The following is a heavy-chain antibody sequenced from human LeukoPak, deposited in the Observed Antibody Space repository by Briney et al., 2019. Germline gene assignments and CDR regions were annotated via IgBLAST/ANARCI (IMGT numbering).Heavy chain of an antibody. V-gene: IGHV6-1*01. CDR1: GDIFSSYSAA. Sequence: SQTLSLTCAISGDIFSSYSAAWNWIWQSPSRGLEWLVRTYYRSNLYNDYAVSVKSRITINPDTSKNQFSLQLNPVTPEDTAVYYCARDRHIAARPGVGDYYYYYMDVWGKGTTVTVSS. J-gene: IGHJ6*03. CDR3: ARDRHIAARPGVGDYYYYYMDV. D-gene: IGHD6-6*01. CDR2: TYYRSNLYN.